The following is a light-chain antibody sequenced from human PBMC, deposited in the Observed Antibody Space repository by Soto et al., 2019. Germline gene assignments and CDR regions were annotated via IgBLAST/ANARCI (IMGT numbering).Light chain of an antibody. CDR3: QQYGSSPPQT. V-gene: IGKV3-20*01. J-gene: IGKJ1*01. CDR1: QSVSSSY. Sequence: EIVLTQSPGTLSLSPGEIATLSCRASQSVSSSYLAWYQQKPGQAPRLLIYGASSRATGIPDRFRGMGSGTDFTLTISRLEPEDSAVYSCQQYGSSPPQTFGQGTKVAIK. CDR2: GAS.